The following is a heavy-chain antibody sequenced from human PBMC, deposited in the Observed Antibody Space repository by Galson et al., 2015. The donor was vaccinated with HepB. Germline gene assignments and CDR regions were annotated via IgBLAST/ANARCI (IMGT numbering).Heavy chain of an antibody. V-gene: IGHV1-18*01. CDR2: ISAYNGDT. Sequence: SVKVSCKASGYTFTTYSISWVRQAPGQGLEWMGWISAYNGDTNYEQNLQGRVTMTTDTSTSTAYMELRNLRSDDTAVYYCARSPRVVIYMDVWGKGTTVTVSS. J-gene: IGHJ6*03. CDR3: ARSPRVVIYMDV. CDR1: GYTFTTYS. D-gene: IGHD2-2*01.